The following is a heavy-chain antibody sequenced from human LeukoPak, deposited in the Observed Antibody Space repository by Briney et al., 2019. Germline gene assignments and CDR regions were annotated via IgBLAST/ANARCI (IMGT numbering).Heavy chain of an antibody. CDR2: ISGSGDST. J-gene: IGHJ4*02. Sequence: GGSLRLSCAVSGFTFSRRGMSWVRQAPGKGLEWVSTISGSGDSTYYADSVKGRFTISRDNSKNMVFLQMDSLRVEDTAAYYCAKLNSYGDYWGQGTLVTISS. V-gene: IGHV3-23*01. CDR3: AKLNSYGDY. D-gene: IGHD5-18*01. CDR1: GFTFSRRG.